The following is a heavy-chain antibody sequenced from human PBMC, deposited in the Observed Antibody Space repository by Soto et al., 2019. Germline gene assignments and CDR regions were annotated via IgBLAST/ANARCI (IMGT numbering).Heavy chain of an antibody. Sequence: QVQLQESGPGLVKPSQTLSLTCTVSGGSISSGGYYWSWIRQHPGKGLEWIGYIYYSGSTYYNPSLKSRVTISVVTSKNQFSLKLSSVTAADTAVYYCAREIMITFGGPGGFDYWGQGTLVTVSS. D-gene: IGHD3-16*01. CDR3: AREIMITFGGPGGFDY. J-gene: IGHJ4*02. V-gene: IGHV4-31*03. CDR2: IYYSGST. CDR1: GGSISSGGYY.